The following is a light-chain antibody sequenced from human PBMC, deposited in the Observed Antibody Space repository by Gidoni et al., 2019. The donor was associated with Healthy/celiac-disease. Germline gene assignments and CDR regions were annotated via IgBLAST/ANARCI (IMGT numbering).Light chain of an antibody. J-gene: IGKJ2*01. CDR2: DAS. V-gene: IGKV3-11*01. CDR1: QSVSSY. Sequence: EIVLTQSPATLSLSPGERATLSCRASQSVSSYLAWYQQKPGQAPRLLIYDASNRATGIPARFSGSGSGTDFTLTISSLEPEDFAVYYCQQRSNWPSGYTFXQXTKLXIK. CDR3: QQRSNWPSGYT.